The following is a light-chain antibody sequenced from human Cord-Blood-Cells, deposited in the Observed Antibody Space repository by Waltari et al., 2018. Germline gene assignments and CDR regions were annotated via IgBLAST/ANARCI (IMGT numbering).Light chain of an antibody. Sequence: QSALPQPRSVSGSPGQSVTISCTGPSSDVGGYNYVSWFQQHPVKAPTPLFYADQQHLRKAPMLIIYDVSKRPSGVPDRCSGSKSGNTASLTISGLQAEDEADYYCCSYAGSYTFGVFGGGTKLTVL. CDR1: SSDVGGYNY. CDR3: CSYAGSYTFGV. V-gene: IGLV2-11*01. CDR2: DVS. J-gene: IGLJ3*02.